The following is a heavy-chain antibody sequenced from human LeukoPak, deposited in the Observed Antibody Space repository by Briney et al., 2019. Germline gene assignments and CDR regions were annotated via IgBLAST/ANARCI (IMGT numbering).Heavy chain of an antibody. V-gene: IGHV3-11*01. CDR2: ISSSGGTT. CDR3: ARVPVIGCDSSSWCFDY. D-gene: IGHD6-13*01. J-gene: IGHJ4*02. Sequence: GGSLRLSCAASGFTFSDYYMNWIRQAPGKGLEWVSYISSSGGTTYYADSVRGRFAISRDNAKNSLYLQMNSLRAEDTAVYYCARVPVIGCDSSSWCFDYWGQGTLVTVSS. CDR1: GFTFSDYY.